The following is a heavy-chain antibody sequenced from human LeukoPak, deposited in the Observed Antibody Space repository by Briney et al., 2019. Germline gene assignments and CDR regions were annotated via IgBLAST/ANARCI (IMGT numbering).Heavy chain of an antibody. J-gene: IGHJ6*04. Sequence: GGSLSLSCLGSEFTFGDYGLTWVRQAPGKGLEWVANIKQDGSEKNYVDSVKGRFTISRDNAKNSLDLQMNRLRAEDTAVYYCARGHIGMDVWGKGTTVTVSS. CDR1: EFTFGDYG. D-gene: IGHD5-12*01. CDR2: IKQDGSEK. V-gene: IGHV3-7*01. CDR3: ARGHIGMDV.